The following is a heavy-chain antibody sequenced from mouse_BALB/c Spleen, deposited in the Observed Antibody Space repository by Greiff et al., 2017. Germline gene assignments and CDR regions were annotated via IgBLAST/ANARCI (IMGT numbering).Heavy chain of an antibody. CDR1: GFSLTSYG. CDR3: AREFGYDGYYGAMDY. V-gene: IGHV2-9*02. CDR2: IWAGGST. Sequence: VKVVESGPGLVAPSQSLSITCTVSGFSLTSYGVHWVRQPPGKGLEWLGVIWAGGSTNYNSALMSRLSISKDNSKSQVFLKMNSLQTDDTAMYYCAREFGYDGYYGAMDYWGQGTSVTVSS. D-gene: IGHD2-3*01. J-gene: IGHJ4*01.